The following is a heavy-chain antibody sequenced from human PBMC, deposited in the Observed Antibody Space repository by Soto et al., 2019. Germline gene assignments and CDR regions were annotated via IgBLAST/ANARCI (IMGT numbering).Heavy chain of an antibody. Sequence: QVQLVESGGGVVQPGRSLRLSCAASGFTFSSYGMHWVRQAPGKGLEWVAVISYDGSNKYYADSVKGRFTISRDNSKNTLYLQMNSLRAEDTAVYYCAKDWAPIPMIVVVITYYGMDVWGQGTTVTVSS. J-gene: IGHJ6*02. CDR2: ISYDGSNK. D-gene: IGHD3-22*01. CDR1: GFTFSSYG. CDR3: AKDWAPIPMIVVVITYYGMDV. V-gene: IGHV3-30*18.